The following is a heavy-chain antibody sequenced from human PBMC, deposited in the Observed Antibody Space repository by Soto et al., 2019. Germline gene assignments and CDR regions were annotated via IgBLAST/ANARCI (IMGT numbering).Heavy chain of an antibody. J-gene: IGHJ6*02. CDR1: GGSGGSFSGYY. CDR2: INYSGST. D-gene: IGHD2-8*01. CDR3: ARSRPNDYYYYGMDV. Sequence: SETLSLTCAVYGGSGGSFSGYYWSWIRQPPGKGLEWIGDINYSGSTNYNPSLKSRVTISVDTSKNQFSLKLSSVTAADTAVYYCARSRPNDYYYYGMDVWGQGTTVTVSS. V-gene: IGHV4-34*01.